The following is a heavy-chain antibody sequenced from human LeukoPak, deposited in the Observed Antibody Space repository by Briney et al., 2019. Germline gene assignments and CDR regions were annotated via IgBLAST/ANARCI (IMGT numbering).Heavy chain of an antibody. CDR1: GFTFSSYE. J-gene: IGHJ4*02. V-gene: IGHV3-48*03. Sequence: DPGGSLRLSCAASGFTFSSYEMNWVRQAPGKGLEWVSYISSSGSTIYYADSVKGRFTISRDNAKNSLYLQMNSLRAEDTAVYYCARGAYGSGSYSFDYWGQGTLVTVSS. CDR3: ARGAYGSGSYSFDY. D-gene: IGHD3-10*01. CDR2: ISSSGSTI.